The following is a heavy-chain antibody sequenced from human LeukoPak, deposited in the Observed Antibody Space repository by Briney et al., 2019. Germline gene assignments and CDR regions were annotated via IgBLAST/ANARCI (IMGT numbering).Heavy chain of an antibody. CDR2: ISYDGSNK. CDR1: GFTFSSYA. V-gene: IGHV3-30*03. D-gene: IGHD2-21*01. Sequence: GGSLRLSCAASGFTFSSYAMSWVRQAPGKGLEWVAVISYDGSNKYYADSVKGRFTISRDNSKNTLYLQMNSLRAEDTAVYYCARDDAGSQDVFLGIVDYWGQGTLVTVSS. J-gene: IGHJ4*02. CDR3: ARDDAGSQDVFLGIVDY.